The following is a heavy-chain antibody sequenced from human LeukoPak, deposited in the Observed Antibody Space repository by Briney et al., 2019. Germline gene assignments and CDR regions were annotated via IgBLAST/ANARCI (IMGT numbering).Heavy chain of an antibody. Sequence: APVKVSCKASGYSFTDYFLYWVRQAPGQGLEWMGRINPDAGDTNYAQTFQGRITMTRDTSISTAYMELSSLKSDDTAVYYCARLSTATRHWLAASDIWGQGTVVTVSS. CDR1: GYSFTDYF. CDR2: INPDAGDT. V-gene: IGHV1-2*06. J-gene: IGHJ3*02. D-gene: IGHD6-19*01. CDR3: ARLSTATRHWLAASDI.